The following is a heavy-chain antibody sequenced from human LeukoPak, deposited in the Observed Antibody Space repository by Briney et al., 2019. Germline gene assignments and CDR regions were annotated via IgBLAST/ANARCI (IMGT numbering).Heavy chain of an antibody. V-gene: IGHV1-2*02. D-gene: IGHD5-12*01. Sequence: GASVKVSCKASGYTFTGYYMHWVRQAPGQGLEWMGWINPNSGGTNYAQKFQGRVTMTRDTSISTAYMELSRPRSDDTAVYYCARIAGGYSGYDSGYSFDYWGQGTLVTVSS. CDR1: GYTFTGYY. CDR3: ARIAGGYSGYDSGYSFDY. CDR2: INPNSGGT. J-gene: IGHJ4*02.